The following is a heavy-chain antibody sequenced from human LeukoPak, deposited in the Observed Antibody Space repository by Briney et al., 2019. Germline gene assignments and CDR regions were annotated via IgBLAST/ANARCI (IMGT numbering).Heavy chain of an antibody. CDR3: AREGGSYSSSSGAFDI. J-gene: IGHJ3*02. V-gene: IGHV1-2*04. CDR1: GYTFTGYY. D-gene: IGHD6-13*01. Sequence: GASVKVSCKASGYTFTGYYMHWVRQAPGQGFEWMGWINPNSGGTNYAQKFQGWVTMTRDTSISTAYMELSRLRSDDTAVYYCAREGGSYSSSSGAFDIWGQGTMVTVSS. CDR2: INPNSGGT.